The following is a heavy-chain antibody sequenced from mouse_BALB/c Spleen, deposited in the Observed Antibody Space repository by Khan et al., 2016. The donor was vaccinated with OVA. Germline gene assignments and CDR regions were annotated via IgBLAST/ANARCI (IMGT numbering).Heavy chain of an antibody. CDR2: VSTGGHYT. Sequence: EVELVESGGDVVKPGGSLKLSCAASGFTFSTYGMSWVRQTPDKRLEWVATVSTGGHYTYYTDTVKGRFTISRDNAKSTLYLQMNRLKSEDTAMFYCARLAYYYDSEGFAYWGQGTLVTVSA. V-gene: IGHV5-6*01. CDR1: GFTFSTYG. D-gene: IGHD1-1*01. CDR3: ARLAYYYDSEGFAY. J-gene: IGHJ3*01.